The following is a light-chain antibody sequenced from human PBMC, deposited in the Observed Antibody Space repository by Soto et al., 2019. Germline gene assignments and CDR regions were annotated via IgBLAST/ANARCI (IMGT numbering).Light chain of an antibody. Sequence: QSALAQPASVSLSPGQSITISCTGTSRDVGAYDYVSWYLQYPDKAPQLLIYYVDHRPSGVSSRFSGSKSGNTASLTISGLQAEDEGDYYCCSYADGSIYFFGTGTKVTAL. CDR2: YVD. J-gene: IGLJ1*01. CDR1: SRDVGAYDY. V-gene: IGLV2-14*03. CDR3: CSYADGSIYF.